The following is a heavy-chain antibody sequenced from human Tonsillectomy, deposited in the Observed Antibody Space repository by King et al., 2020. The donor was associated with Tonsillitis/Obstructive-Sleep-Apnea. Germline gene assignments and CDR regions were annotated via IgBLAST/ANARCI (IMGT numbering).Heavy chain of an antibody. J-gene: IGHJ4*02. CDR3: ARLGMAVAATFPSPDY. V-gene: IGHV5-51*01. CDR1: GYSFTSYW. D-gene: IGHD6-19*01. Sequence: QLVQSGAEVKKPGESLKISCKGSGYSFTSYWIAWVRQMPGKGLEWMGIIYPGDSYTRNTPSFQGQVTISADKSISTAYLQWSSLKASDTAMYYCARLGMAVAATFPSPDYWGQGTLVTVSS. CDR2: IYPGDSYT.